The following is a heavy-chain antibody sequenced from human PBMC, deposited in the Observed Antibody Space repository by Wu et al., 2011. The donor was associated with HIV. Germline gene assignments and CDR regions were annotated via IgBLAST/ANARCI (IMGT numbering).Heavy chain of an antibody. V-gene: IGHV1-2*02. CDR3: ARDQKTRGRSGVIPWYYFDF. Sequence: VYLMQSWGVRWKKPGASVRVSCKASGLHLRRLLFALGATDPGQGLEWMGWINPNTGNTNYAEKFQGRVTLTRDTSVSTAYMEMSRLRSDDTAVYYCARDQKTRGRSGVIPWYYFDFWGQGTLVTVSS. CDR1: GLHLRRLL. J-gene: IGHJ4*02. CDR2: INPNTGNT. D-gene: IGHD3-3*01.